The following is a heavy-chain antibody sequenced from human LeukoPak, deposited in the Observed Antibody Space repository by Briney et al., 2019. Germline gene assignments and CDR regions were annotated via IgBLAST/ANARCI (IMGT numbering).Heavy chain of an antibody. CDR3: AREYCSGGSCFESCLDY. D-gene: IGHD2-15*01. J-gene: IGHJ4*02. CDR2: INAGNGNT. CDR1: GYTFTSYA. V-gene: IGHV1-3*01. Sequence: ASVKVSCKASGYTFTSYAMHWVRQAPGQRLEWMGWINAGNGNTKYSQKFQGRVTITRDTSASTAYMELSSLRSEDTAVYYCAREYCSGGSCFESCLDYWGQGTLVTVSS.